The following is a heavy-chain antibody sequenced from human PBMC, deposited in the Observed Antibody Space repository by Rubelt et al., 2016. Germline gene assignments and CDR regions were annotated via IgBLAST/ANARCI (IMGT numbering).Heavy chain of an antibody. V-gene: IGHV3-7*01. CDR3: ARDDSLNYL. J-gene: IGHJ5*02. CDR1: GFTVSSTY. CDR2: IKEDGSEK. D-gene: IGHD3-22*01. Sequence: EVQLVESGGGLIQPGGSLRLSCAASGFTVSSTYMNWVRQAPGKGLEWVARIKEDGSEKYYGGSVKGRFTIARDDAKNSLYLQMTSLRVEDTAVYFCARDDSLNYLWGQGTLVTVSS.